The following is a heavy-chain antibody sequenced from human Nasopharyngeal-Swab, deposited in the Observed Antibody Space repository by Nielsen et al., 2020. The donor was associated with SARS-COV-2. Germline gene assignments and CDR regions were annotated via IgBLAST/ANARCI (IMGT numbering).Heavy chain of an antibody. CDR2: IYYAGSSSYSGRT. J-gene: IGHJ2*01. CDR3: ARRTYDSLNSYWYFDL. V-gene: IGHV4-39*02. Sequence: PGKGLEWIGSIYYAGSSSYSGRTYYNPSLENRVTISVDTSKNRFSLKLTSVTAADTAVYYCARRTYDSLNSYWYFDLWGRGTLVTVSS. D-gene: IGHD2/OR15-2a*01.